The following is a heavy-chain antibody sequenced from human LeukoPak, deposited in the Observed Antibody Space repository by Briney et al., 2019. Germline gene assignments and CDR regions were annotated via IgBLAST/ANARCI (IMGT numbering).Heavy chain of an antibody. CDR1: GFTFSSYW. D-gene: IGHD2-2*01. Sequence: GWSLRLSCAASGFTFSSYWMHWVRQAPGKGLVWVSRINSDGSSTSYADSVKGRFTISRDNAKNTLYLQMNSLRAEDTAVYYCARASGYCSSTSCTYYYGMDVWGQGTTVTVSS. CDR2: INSDGSST. J-gene: IGHJ6*02. V-gene: IGHV3-74*01. CDR3: ARASGYCSSTSCTYYYGMDV.